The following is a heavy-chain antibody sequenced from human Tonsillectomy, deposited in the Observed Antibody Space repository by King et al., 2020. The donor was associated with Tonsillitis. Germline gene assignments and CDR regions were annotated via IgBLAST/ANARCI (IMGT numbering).Heavy chain of an antibody. J-gene: IGHJ4*02. D-gene: IGHD6-6*01. CDR1: GFTFSSYG. CDR2: ILYDGSNE. V-gene: IGHV3-30*18. Sequence: VQLVESGGGVVQPGRSLRLSCAASGFTFSSYGMHWVRQASGKGREWGAVILYDGSNEYYADSVKGRFTISRDNSKNTLCVQMNSLRAEDTAVYYCAKDSSSSQYYLDDWGQGTLVTVSA. CDR3: AKDSSSSQYYLDD.